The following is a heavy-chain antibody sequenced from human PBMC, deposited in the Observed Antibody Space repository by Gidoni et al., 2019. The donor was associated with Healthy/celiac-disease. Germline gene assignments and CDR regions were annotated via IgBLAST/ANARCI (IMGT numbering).Heavy chain of an antibody. D-gene: IGHD2-8*02. CDR3: ARDYVLQDAFDI. CDR2: ISSSSSYI. CDR1: CFTFSSYS. V-gene: IGHV3-21*01. J-gene: IGHJ3*02. Sequence: ELQPVESGGGLVKPGGSLRLSCASSCFTFSSYSMNGVRQAPGQGLEWVSSISSSSSYIYYADSVKGRFTISRDNAKNSLYLQMNSLRAEDTAVYYCARDYVLQDAFDIWGQGTMVTVSS.